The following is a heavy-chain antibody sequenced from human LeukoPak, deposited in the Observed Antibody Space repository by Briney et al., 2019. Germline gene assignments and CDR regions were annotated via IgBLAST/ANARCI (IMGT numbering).Heavy chain of an antibody. J-gene: IGHJ4*02. CDR3: ARGLRDSRGSYHFDY. CDR2: IYYSGST. Sequence: PSETLSLTCTVSGDSISSYYWSWIRQPPGKGLEWIGYIYYSGSTNYNPSLKSRVTISIDTPKNQFSLKLSSVTAADTAVYFCARGLRDSRGSYHFDYWGQGTLVTVSS. D-gene: IGHD3-22*01. V-gene: IGHV4-59*01. CDR1: GDSISSYY.